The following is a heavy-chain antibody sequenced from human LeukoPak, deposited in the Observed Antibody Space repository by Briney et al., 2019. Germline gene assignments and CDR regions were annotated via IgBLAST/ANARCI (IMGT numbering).Heavy chain of an antibody. V-gene: IGHV4-4*02. CDR2: IYRSGST. CDR3: ARAGDNSADGADI. Sequence: PSETLSLTCAVSGDSISSRSWWTWVRQPPGKGLEWIGEIYRSGSTNYNPSLKSRVTISLDKSLNHFSLAITSVTAADTAVYFCARAGDNSADGADIWGQGTLVTVSS. D-gene: IGHD7-27*01. CDR1: GDSISSRSW. J-gene: IGHJ4*02.